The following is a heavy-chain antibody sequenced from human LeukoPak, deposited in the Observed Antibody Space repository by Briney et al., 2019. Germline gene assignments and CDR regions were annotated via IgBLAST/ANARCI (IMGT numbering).Heavy chain of an antibody. CDR3: ARDHQTGYCSGGSCYPFDP. Sequence: GASVKVSCKASGYTFTSYGISWVRQAPGQGLEWMGWISAYNGNTNYAQKLQGRVTMTTDTSTSTAYMELRSLRSDDTAVYYCARDHQTGYCSGGSCYPFDPWGQGTLVTVSS. CDR2: ISAYNGNT. CDR1: GYTFTSYG. V-gene: IGHV1-18*01. J-gene: IGHJ5*02. D-gene: IGHD2-15*01.